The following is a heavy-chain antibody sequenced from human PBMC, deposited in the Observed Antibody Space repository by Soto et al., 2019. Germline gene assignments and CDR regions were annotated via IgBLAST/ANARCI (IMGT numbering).Heavy chain of an antibody. CDR2: ISHDGSEK. Sequence: QVQLVESGGGVVQPGRSLRLSCAASGFTLSTYGMHWVRQAPGKGLAWVAMISHDGSEKYYVDAVKGRFTISRDTSKNTLYLQMNSLRGDDTGVYYCAKDYGPSNWYNCFDPWGQGTLVTVSS. V-gene: IGHV3-30*18. CDR3: AKDYGPSNWYNCFDP. D-gene: IGHD4-17*01. J-gene: IGHJ5*02. CDR1: GFTLSTYG.